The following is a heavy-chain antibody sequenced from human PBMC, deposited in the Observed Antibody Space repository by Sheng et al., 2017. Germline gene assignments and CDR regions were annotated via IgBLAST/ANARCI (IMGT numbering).Heavy chain of an antibody. Sequence: QVQLQESGPGLVKPSETLSLTCAVSGYSISSGYYWGWIRQPPGKGLEWIGNIYHSGSTYYNPSLKSRVTISVDTSKNQFSLKLSSVTAADTAVYYCAREATWIRLGWFDPWGQGSPGSPSPQ. CDR3: AREATWIRLGWFDP. D-gene: IGHD5-18*01. J-gene: IGHJ5*02. CDR2: IYHSGST. V-gene: IGHV4-38-2*01. CDR1: GYSISSGYY.